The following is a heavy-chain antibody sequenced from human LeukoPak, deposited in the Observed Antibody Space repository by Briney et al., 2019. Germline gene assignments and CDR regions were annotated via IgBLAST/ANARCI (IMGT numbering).Heavy chain of an antibody. CDR3: AKDRGSGSYPSPLFDY. CDR1: GFTFNSYW. D-gene: IGHD3-10*01. Sequence: GGSLRLSCAASGFTFNSYWMHWVRQAPGKGLEWVAAISYDESNKYYAESVKGRFTISRDNYKNTLYLQMNSLRAEDTAVYYCAKDRGSGSYPSPLFDYWGRGILVTVSS. CDR2: ISYDESNK. V-gene: IGHV3-30*18. J-gene: IGHJ4*02.